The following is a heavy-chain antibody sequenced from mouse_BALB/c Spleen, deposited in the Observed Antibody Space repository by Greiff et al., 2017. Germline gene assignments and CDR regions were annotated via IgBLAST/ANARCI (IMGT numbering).Heavy chain of an antibody. V-gene: IGHV1-14*01. CDR3: ASGNWAAWFAY. J-gene: IGHJ3*01. CDR2: INPYNDGT. Sequence: EVKLQESGPELVKPGASVKMSCKASGYTFTSYVMHWVKQKPGQGLEWIGYINPYNDGTKYNEKFKGKATLTSDKSSSTAYMELSSLTSEDSAVYYCASGNWAAWFAYWGQGTLVTVSA. CDR1: GYTFTSYV. D-gene: IGHD4-1*01.